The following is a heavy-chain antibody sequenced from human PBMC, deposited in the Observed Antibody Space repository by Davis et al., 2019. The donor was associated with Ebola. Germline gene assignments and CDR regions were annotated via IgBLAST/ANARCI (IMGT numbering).Heavy chain of an antibody. D-gene: IGHD2-2*01. V-gene: IGHV4-39*02. CDR2: IFYRGTT. CDR1: GGSISSSTYY. J-gene: IGHJ6*02. Sequence: SETLSLTCTVSGGSISSSTYYWGWIRQPPGSGLEWIGSIFYRGTTYYNPPLMSRVTISVDTSKNQFSLKLKYVTAADTAVYYCVREDIVIVPAARPYYGLNVWGQGTMVTVSS. CDR3: VREDIVIVPAARPYYGLNV.